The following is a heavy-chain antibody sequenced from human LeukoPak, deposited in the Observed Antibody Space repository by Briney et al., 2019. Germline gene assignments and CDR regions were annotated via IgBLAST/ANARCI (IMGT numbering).Heavy chain of an antibody. CDR3: AKGYCSSSRFFSDY. CDR2: ISWNSGTI. Sequence: GRSLRLSCAASGFTFDDYAMHWVRQAPGKGLEWVSGISWNSGTIVYAESVKGRFTISRDNAKNTLYLQMIFLRPEDTALYYCAKGYCSSSRFFSDYWGQGALVTVSS. CDR1: GFTFDDYA. J-gene: IGHJ4*02. V-gene: IGHV3-9*01. D-gene: IGHD2-2*01.